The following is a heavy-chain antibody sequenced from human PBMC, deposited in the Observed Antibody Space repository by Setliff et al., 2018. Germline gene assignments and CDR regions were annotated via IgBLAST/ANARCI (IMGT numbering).Heavy chain of an antibody. V-gene: IGHV3-23*01. Sequence: PGGSLRLSCAASGFTFSSYWMSWVRQTPRKGLEWVSTITGGGDKTYYADSVKGRFTISRDNSKNTMFLQMDSLRAEDTAVYFCVPDSSGPSPNWFDPWGQGTLVTVSS. CDR2: ITGGGDKT. D-gene: IGHD3-22*01. J-gene: IGHJ5*02. CDR3: VPDSSGPSPNWFDP. CDR1: GFTFSSYW.